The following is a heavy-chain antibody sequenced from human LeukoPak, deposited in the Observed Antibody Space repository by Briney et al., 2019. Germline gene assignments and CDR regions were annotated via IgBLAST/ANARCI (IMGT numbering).Heavy chain of an antibody. CDR3: AKDRSSSTSCPNY. CDR1: GFNFSSYA. CDR2: VTGPSSNT. D-gene: IGHD2-2*01. V-gene: IGHV3-23*01. J-gene: IGHJ4*02. Sequence: GGSLRLSCAASGFNFSSYAMTWVRQAPGKGLEWVSGVTGPSSNTYYADSVKGRFTISRDNSKNMLYLEMNSLRVEDTAIYYCAKDRSSSTSCPNYWGRGTLVTVSS.